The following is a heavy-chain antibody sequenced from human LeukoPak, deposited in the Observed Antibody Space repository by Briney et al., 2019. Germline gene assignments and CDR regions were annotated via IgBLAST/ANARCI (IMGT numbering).Heavy chain of an antibody. CDR3: ASGSEGEGFDP. Sequence: PSETLSLTCTVSDGSITNYYWSWIRQPAGKGLEWIGRIYTSGSTNYNPSLKSRVTMSIDTSKNLFSLKLSSVTAADTAVYYCASGSEGEGFDPWGQGTLVTVSS. D-gene: IGHD3-10*01. J-gene: IGHJ5*02. CDR1: DGSITNYY. CDR2: IYTSGST. V-gene: IGHV4-4*07.